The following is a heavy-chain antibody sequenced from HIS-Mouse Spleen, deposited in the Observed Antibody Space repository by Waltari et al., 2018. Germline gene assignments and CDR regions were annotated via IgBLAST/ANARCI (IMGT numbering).Heavy chain of an antibody. D-gene: IGHD6-13*01. V-gene: IGHV4-39*07. CDR2: IYYSGST. CDR3: AREIPYSSSWYDWYFDL. J-gene: IGHJ2*01. CDR1: GCPISRSSYY. Sequence: QLQLQESGPGLVKPSETLSLTCTVSGCPISRSSYYWGWIRQPPGKGLAWIGSIYYSGSTYYNPSLKSRVTISVDTSKNQFSLKLSSVTAADTAVYYCAREIPYSSSWYDWYFDLWGRGTLVTVSS.